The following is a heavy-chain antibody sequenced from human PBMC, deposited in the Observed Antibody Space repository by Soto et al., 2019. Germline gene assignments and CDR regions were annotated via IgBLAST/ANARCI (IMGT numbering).Heavy chain of an antibody. V-gene: IGHV3-30*18. J-gene: IGHJ3*02. CDR2: ISYDGSNK. D-gene: IGHD2-21*02. Sequence: QVQLVESGGGVVQPGRSLRLSCAASGFTFSSYGMHWVRQAPGKGLEWVAVISYDGSNKYYADSVKGRLTISRDNSKNKLYLQMNSLRGEATAVYYCAKDDGGVCYWLRVGDASDIWGQGTMVTVSS. CDR1: GFTFSSYG. CDR3: AKDDGGVCYWLRVGDASDI.